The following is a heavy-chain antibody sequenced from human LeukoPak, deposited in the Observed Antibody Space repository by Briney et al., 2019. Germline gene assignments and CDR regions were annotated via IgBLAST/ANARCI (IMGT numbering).Heavy chain of an antibody. CDR1: GFTFSSYW. CDR3: ATGSSSWQPYNWFDP. CDR2: IKQDGSEK. D-gene: IGHD6-13*01. V-gene: IGHV3-7*01. J-gene: IGHJ5*02. Sequence: GGSLRLSCAASGFTFSSYWMSWVRQAPGKGLEWVANIKQDGSEKYYVDSVKGRFTISRDNAKNSLYLQMNSLRAEDTAVYYCATGSSSWQPYNWFDPWGQGTLVTVSS.